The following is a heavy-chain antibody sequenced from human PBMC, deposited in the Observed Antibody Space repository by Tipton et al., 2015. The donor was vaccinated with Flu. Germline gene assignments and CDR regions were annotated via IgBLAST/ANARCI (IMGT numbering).Heavy chain of an antibody. V-gene: IGHV1-2*02. CDR1: GYTFTGYY. CDR3: ARFPVVPAAAYYYYGMDA. J-gene: IGHJ6*02. D-gene: IGHD2-2*01. CDR2: INPNSGGT. Sequence: QVQLVQSGAEVKKPGASVKISCKASGYTFTGYYMHWVRQAPGQGLEWMGWINPNSGGTNYAQKFQGRVTMTRDTSISTAYMELSRLRSDDPAVYYCARFPVVPAAAYYYYGMDAWGQGTTVTVSS.